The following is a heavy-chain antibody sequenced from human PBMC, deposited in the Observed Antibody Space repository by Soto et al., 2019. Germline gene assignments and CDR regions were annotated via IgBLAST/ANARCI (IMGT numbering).Heavy chain of an antibody. CDR2: ISWNDDK. CDR1: GFSLSTSGVG. J-gene: IGHJ3*02. Sequence: QITLKESGPTLVKPTQTLTLTCTFSGFSLSTSGVGVGWIRQPPGKALEWLALISWNDDKRYSPSLKSRLTITKGTSKNQVVLTMTNMDPVDTATYYCAHLKVLRLLEWLTNTDAFDIWGQGTMVTVSS. CDR3: AHLKVLRLLEWLTNTDAFDI. D-gene: IGHD3-3*01. V-gene: IGHV2-5*01.